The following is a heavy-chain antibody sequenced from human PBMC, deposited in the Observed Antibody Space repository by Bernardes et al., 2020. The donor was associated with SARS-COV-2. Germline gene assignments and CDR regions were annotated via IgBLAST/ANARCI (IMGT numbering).Heavy chain of an antibody. CDR1: KFTFSHYC. D-gene: IGHD2-2*01. J-gene: IGHJ2*01. V-gene: IGHV3-74*01. CDR2: INPDGSGT. Sequence: GGTLRLSCAASKFTFSHYCMHWVRQAPGKGLVWVSRINPDGSGTNYADSVKGRFTFSRDNTKNTLFLQMNSLRAEDTALYYCGRASTTSPKVFPLSLDSTPQDRNVVVFD. CDR3: GRASTTSPKVFPLSLDSTPQDRNVVVFD.